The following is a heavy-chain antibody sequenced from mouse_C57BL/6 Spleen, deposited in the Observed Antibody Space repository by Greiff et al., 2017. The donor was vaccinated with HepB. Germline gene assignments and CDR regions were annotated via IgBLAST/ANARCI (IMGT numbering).Heavy chain of an antibody. CDR2: FYPGSGSI. CDR3: ARHEAPHYYGSSHYAMDY. J-gene: IGHJ4*01. V-gene: IGHV1-62-2*01. D-gene: IGHD1-1*01. Sequence: VQLQQSGAELVKPGASVKLSCKASGYTFTEYTIHWVKQRSGQGLEWIGWFYPGSGSINYNEKFKDKATLTADKSSSTVYMELSRLTSEDSAVYFCARHEAPHYYGSSHYAMDYWGQGTPVTVSS. CDR1: GYTFTEYT.